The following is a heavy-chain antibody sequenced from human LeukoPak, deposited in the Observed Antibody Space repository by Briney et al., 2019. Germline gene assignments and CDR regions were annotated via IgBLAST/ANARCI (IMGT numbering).Heavy chain of an antibody. Sequence: SETLSLTCTVSGDSISSYYWSWIRQPPGKGLEWIGYIYYSGSTNYNPSLKSRVTISVDTSKNQFSLKLSSVTAADTAVYYCVTGWSYFDYWGQGTLVTVSS. J-gene: IGHJ4*02. CDR3: VTGWSYFDY. V-gene: IGHV4-59*08. CDR1: GDSISSYY. D-gene: IGHD6-19*01. CDR2: IYYSGST.